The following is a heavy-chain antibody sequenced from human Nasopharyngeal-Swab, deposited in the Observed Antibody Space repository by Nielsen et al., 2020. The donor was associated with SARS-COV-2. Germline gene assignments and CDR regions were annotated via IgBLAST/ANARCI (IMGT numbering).Heavy chain of an antibody. CDR2: ISWNSGTI. CDR3: VKAQSSTIVVAENHGMDV. Sequence: SLKISCAASGFTFDDYAMHWVRQAPGKGLEWVSGISWNSGTIGYADSVKGRFTISRDNAKNSLYLQMNSLRAEDTALYYCVKAQSSTIVVAENHGMDVWGQGTTVTVSS. J-gene: IGHJ6*02. V-gene: IGHV3-9*01. D-gene: IGHD6-19*01. CDR1: GFTFDDYA.